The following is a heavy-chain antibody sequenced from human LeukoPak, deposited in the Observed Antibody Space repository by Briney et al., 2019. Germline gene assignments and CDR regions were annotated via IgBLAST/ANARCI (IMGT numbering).Heavy chain of an antibody. D-gene: IGHD2-21*02. Sequence: SETLSLTCAVYGGSFSGFYWSWIRQPPGKGLEWIGEVNHSGGTNYNPSLKSRVTISVDTSKNQFSLKLSSVTAADTAVYYCARVPIVVVTATLAGFDYWGQGTLVTVSS. V-gene: IGHV4-34*01. CDR2: VNHSGGT. J-gene: IGHJ4*02. CDR3: ARVPIVVVTATLAGFDY. CDR1: GGSFSGFY.